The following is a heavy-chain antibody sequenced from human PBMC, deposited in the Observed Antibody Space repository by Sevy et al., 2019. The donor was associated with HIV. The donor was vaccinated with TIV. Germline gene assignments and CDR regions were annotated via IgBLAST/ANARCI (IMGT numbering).Heavy chain of an antibody. V-gene: IGHV3-30-3*01. D-gene: IGHD1-1*01. CDR2: ISYNGGHT. J-gene: IGHJ4*02. CDR1: GLTFNSHA. Sequence: GGSLRLSCKASGLTFNSHAMHWVRQAPGKGLEWVAVISYNGGHTFYGDSVKGRFFISRDNSKNTLYLEMNSLKVEDTPLYYCARESGYTVNWSPRDHWGQGTLVTVSS. CDR3: ARESGYTVNWSPRDH.